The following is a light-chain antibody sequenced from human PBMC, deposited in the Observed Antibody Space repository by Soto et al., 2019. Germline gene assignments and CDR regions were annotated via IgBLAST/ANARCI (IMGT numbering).Light chain of an antibody. CDR2: AAS. V-gene: IGKV1-39*01. CDR1: QSIRSY. CDR3: QQTFRSPYT. J-gene: IGKJ2*01. Sequence: EIQMTQSPPSLSASPGDTITITCRTSQSIRSYLNWYQEKSGTAPRLLIYAASTLQDGVPSRFTGSGSGTDFTLTISSLRPDDVATYFCQQTFRSPYTFGQGTKREI.